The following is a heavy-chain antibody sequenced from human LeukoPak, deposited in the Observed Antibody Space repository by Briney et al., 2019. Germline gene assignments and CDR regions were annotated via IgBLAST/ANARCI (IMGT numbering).Heavy chain of an antibody. CDR2: IYYSGST. Sequence: PSETLSLTCTVSGGSISSYYWSWIRQPPGKGLEWIGHIYYSGSTNYNPSLKSRVTLSVDTSTNQFSLKLNSMTAADTALYFCARRPSSRGYGNYYMDVWGKGTAVTISS. D-gene: IGHD5-12*01. CDR1: GGSISSYY. CDR3: ARRPSSRGYGNYYMDV. J-gene: IGHJ6*03. V-gene: IGHV4-59*12.